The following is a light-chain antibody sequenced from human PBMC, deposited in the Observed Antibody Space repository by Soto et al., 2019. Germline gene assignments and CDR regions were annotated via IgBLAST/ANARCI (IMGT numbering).Light chain of an antibody. CDR3: QQRSNWPIT. CDR2: DAS. V-gene: IGKV3-11*01. CDR1: QSVSSY. J-gene: IGKJ5*01. Sequence: EIVLTQSPAPLSLSPGERATLSCRASQSVSSYLAWYQHKPGQAPRLLIYDASNRATGIPARFSGSGSGTDFTLTISSLEPEDFAVYYCQQRSNWPITLGQGTRLEIK.